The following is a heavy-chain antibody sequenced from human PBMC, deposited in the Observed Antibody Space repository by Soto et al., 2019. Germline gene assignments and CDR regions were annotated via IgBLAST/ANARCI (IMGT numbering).Heavy chain of an antibody. CDR3: ATLSGIYYGFAF. J-gene: IGHJ4*02. V-gene: IGHV4-31*03. D-gene: IGHD1-26*01. CDR2: IYYSGGT. CDR1: GCFISSGGYY. Sequence: SETLSLTCTVSGCFISSGGYYWSWIRQLPGKGLEWIGYIYYSGGTYYSPSLKRRVMISVDTSKNQFSLKLTSVTAADTAVYSCATLSGIYYGFAFWGQGALVTVSA.